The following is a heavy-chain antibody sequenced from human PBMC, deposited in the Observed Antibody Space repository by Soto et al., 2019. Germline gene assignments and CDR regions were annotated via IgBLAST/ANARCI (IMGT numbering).Heavy chain of an antibody. V-gene: IGHV1-2*02. CDR2: INPNSGGT. D-gene: IGHD2-2*02. CDR1: GYTFTGYY. Sequence: ASVKVSCKASGYTFTGYYMHWVRQAPGQGLEWMGWINPNSGGTNYAQKFQGRVTMTRDTSISTAYMELSRLRSDDTAVYYCARNPAAISNDAFDIWGQGTMVTVS. CDR3: ARNPAAISNDAFDI. J-gene: IGHJ3*02.